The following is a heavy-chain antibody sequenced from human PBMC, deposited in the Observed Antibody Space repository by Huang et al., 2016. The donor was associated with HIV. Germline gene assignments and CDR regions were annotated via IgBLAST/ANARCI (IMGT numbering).Heavy chain of an antibody. CDR2: ISPTLGTA. CDR3: ATVDYYDTSGPQRGYFDN. CDR1: GGSFRNFA. D-gene: IGHD3-22*01. Sequence: QVQLVQSGAEVKKPGSSVKVSCKASGGSFRNFAIGWVRQAPGQGLEGMGGISPTLGTANYAQKFQGRVTIIADESTSTAYMERSSLRSEDTAVYYCATVDYYDTSGPQRGYFDNWGQGTLVTVSS. V-gene: IGHV1-69*01. J-gene: IGHJ4*02.